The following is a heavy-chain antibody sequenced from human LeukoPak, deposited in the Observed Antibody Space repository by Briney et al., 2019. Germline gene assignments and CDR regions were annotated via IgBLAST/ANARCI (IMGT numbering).Heavy chain of an antibody. CDR1: GFTFSRYW. J-gene: IGHJ4*02. CDR2: INSDGSST. V-gene: IGHV3-74*01. D-gene: IGHD2/OR15-2a*01. Sequence: GGSLRLSCAASGFTFSRYWMHWVRQAPGKGLVWVSRINSDGSSTSYADSVKGRFSISRDNAKNTLYLQMNSLRAVDTAVYYCGRDQSADFIDYWGQGTLVTVSS. CDR3: GRDQSADFIDY.